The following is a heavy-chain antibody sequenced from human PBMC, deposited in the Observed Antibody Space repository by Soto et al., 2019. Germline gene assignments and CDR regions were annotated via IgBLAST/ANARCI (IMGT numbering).Heavy chain of an antibody. J-gene: IGHJ5*02. Sequence: ASVKVSCKASGYTFTSYGISWVRRAPGQGLEWMGWISAYNGNTNYAQKLQGRVTMTTDTSTSTAYMELRSLGSDDTAVYYCARRANHNWFDPWGQGTLVTVSS. V-gene: IGHV1-18*01. D-gene: IGHD7-27*01. CDR3: ARRANHNWFDP. CDR2: ISAYNGNT. CDR1: GYTFTSYG.